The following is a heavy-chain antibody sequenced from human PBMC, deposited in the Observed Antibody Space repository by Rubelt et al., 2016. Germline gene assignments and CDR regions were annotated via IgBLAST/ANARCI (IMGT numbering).Heavy chain of an antibody. J-gene: IGHJ5*02. V-gene: IGHV1-3*01. CDR3: ARVIWGSGWSNNWFDP. CDR1: GYTFTSYA. CDR2: INAGNGNT. Sequence: QVQLVQSGAEVKKPGASVKVSCKASGYTFTSYAMHWVRQATGQRLEWMGWINAGNGNTKYSPKFQGKVTMTRDTSASTAYMELSSLRSEDTAVYYCARVIWGSGWSNNWFDPWGQGTLVTVSS. D-gene: IGHD6-19*01.